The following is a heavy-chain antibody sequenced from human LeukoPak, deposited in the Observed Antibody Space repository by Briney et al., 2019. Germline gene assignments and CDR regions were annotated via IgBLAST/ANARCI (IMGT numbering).Heavy chain of an antibody. CDR2: IYPGDSDT. D-gene: IGHD6-13*01. Sequence: GESLKISCKGSGYSFTSYWIGWVRQMPGKGLEWMGIIYPGDSDTRYSPSFQGQVTISADKSISTAYLQWSSLKASDTAMYYCARHPQERIAAANNWFDPWGQGTLVTVSS. J-gene: IGHJ5*02. V-gene: IGHV5-51*01. CDR1: GYSFTSYW. CDR3: ARHPQERIAAANNWFDP.